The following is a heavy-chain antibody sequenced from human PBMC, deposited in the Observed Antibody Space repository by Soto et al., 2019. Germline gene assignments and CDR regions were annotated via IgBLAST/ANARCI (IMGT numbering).Heavy chain of an antibody. CDR3: AKTLNEEGYYYGLDV. CDR1: GFTFDDYA. Sequence: EVQLVESGGGLVQPGRSLRLSCAASGFTFDDYAMNWVRQAPGKGLEWVSGISWNSASIGYADSVKGRFTISRDNAKNSLYLQMNSLRPEDTALYYCAKTLNEEGYYYGLDVWGQGTTVTVSS. V-gene: IGHV3-9*01. CDR2: ISWNSASI. J-gene: IGHJ6*02.